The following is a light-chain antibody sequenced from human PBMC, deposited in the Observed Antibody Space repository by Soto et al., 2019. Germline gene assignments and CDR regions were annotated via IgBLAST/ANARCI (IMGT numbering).Light chain of an antibody. CDR1: QSVSSN. J-gene: IGKJ1*01. CDR2: GAS. V-gene: IGKV3-15*01. CDR3: QQYNNWPLWT. Sequence: EIVMTQSPATLSVSPGERATLSCRASQSVSSNLAWYQQKPGQAPRLLIYGASTRATGIPARFSGSGSGTEFTLTISSLQSEDFAVYYCQQYNNWPLWTFGQGTKGDIK.